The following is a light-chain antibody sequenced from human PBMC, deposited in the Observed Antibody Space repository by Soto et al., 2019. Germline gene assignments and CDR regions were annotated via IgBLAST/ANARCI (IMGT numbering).Light chain of an antibody. CDR1: MRDIGAYNL. CDR2: EVR. J-gene: IGLJ2*01. V-gene: IGLV2-14*01. CDR3: ASFTSRGSLI. Sequence: QSALTQPASVSGSPGQSITIFCAGTMRDIGAYNLVSWYQQHPGRAPQLIIYEVRNRPSGSSFRFSGSKSGNTASLTISGLQAEDEAEYYCASFTSRGSLIFGGGTKLTVL.